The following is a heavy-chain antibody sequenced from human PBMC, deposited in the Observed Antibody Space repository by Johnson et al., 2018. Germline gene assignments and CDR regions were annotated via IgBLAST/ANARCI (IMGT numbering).Heavy chain of an antibody. CDR3: AREGGVYYYYYYMDV. Sequence: QVQLQESGPGLVKPSETLSLTCTVSGGSISSYYWSWIRQPPGKGLEWIGYISYSGSTNYNPSLKSRVTISVDTSKNQFSLKLSSVTAADTAVYYCAREGGVYYYYYYMDVWGKGTTVTVSS. CDR2: ISYSGST. J-gene: IGHJ6*03. D-gene: IGHD1-26*01. V-gene: IGHV4-59*01. CDR1: GGSISSYY.